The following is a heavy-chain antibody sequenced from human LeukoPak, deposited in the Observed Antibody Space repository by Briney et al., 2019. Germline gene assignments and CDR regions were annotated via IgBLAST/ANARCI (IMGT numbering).Heavy chain of an antibody. D-gene: IGHD3-10*01. J-gene: IGHJ4*02. CDR2: IKYDGSEN. Sequence: GGSLRLSCAASGFPFSRYWMNWIRQAPGKGMEWVANIKYDGSENFYVGSVRGRFTISRDNTNNSLHLQMNSLRAEDTAIYYCARDPTYDSGSPLGYGGQGTLVAVSS. CDR3: ARDPTYDSGSPLGY. V-gene: IGHV3-7*01. CDR1: GFPFSRYW.